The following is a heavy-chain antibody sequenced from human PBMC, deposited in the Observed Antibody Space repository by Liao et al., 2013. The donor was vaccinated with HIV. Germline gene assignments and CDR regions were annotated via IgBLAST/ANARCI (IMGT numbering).Heavy chain of an antibody. D-gene: IGHD3-10*01. CDR2: IYTSGST. CDR1: GGSLNSGGTS. V-gene: IGHV4-61*02. CDR3: AREGLSMVRGVSP. Sequence: QLQLQESGSRLVKPSQTLSLTCTVSGGSLNSGGTSWSWIRQPPGKGLEWIGRIYTSGSTYYNPSLKSRVTISVDTSKNQFSLKLSSVTAADTAVYYCAREGLSMVRGVSPWGQGTLVTVSS. J-gene: IGHJ5*02.